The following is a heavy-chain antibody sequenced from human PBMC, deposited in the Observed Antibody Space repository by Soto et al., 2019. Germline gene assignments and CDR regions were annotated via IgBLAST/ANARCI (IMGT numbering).Heavy chain of an antibody. D-gene: IGHD3-9*01. J-gene: IGHJ4*02. CDR1: GFSLSTSGVG. V-gene: IGHV2-5*02. CDR3: AHKGPEDWPLDY. CDR2: IYWDDSK. Sequence: ITLKESGPTLVRPTQTLTLTCAFSGFSLSTSGVGVGWIRQPPGKALEWLAVIYWDDSKHYSPSLRSRLTITKDTSKNQVVLTMTNMDPMDTGTYYCAHKGPEDWPLDYWCQGTLVTVSS.